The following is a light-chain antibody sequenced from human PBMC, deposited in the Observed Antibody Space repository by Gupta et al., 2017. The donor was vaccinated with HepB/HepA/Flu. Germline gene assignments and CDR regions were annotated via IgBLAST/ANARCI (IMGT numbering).Light chain of an antibody. CDR2: LGS. J-gene: IGKJ4*01. CDR1: QSLLHSNGYNY. CDR3: MQDLQTPRT. V-gene: IGKV2-28*01. Sequence: DIVMTQSPLSLPVTPGEPASISCRSSQSLLHSNGYNYLHWYLQKPGQSPQLLIYLGSNRASGVPDRFSGSGSGTDFTLKISRVEAEDVGVYYCMQDLQTPRTFGGGTKVEIK.